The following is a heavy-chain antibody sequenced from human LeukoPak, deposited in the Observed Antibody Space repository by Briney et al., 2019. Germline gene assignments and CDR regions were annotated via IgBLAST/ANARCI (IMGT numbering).Heavy chain of an antibody. CDR2: IYYSGST. D-gene: IGHD3-22*01. J-gene: IGHJ4*02. Sequence: SETLSLTCTVSGGSISSYYWSWIRQPPGKGLEWIRYIYYSGSTNYNPSLKSRVTISVDTSKNQFSLKLSSVTAADTAVYHCARGGTYYYDSSGYYDYWGQGTLVTVSS. CDR1: GGSISSYY. V-gene: IGHV4-59*01. CDR3: ARGGTYYYDSSGYYDY.